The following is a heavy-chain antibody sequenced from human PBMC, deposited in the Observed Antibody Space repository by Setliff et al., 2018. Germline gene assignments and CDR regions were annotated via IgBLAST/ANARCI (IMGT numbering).Heavy chain of an antibody. J-gene: IGHJ5*02. D-gene: IGHD1-26*01. V-gene: IGHV4-39*07. CDR2: IYYSGST. CDR3: ARVLNWFDP. Sequence: ASETLSLTCTVSGGSISSSSYYWGWIRQPPGKGLEWIGSIYYSGSTYYNPSLKSRVTISVDTSKNQFSLKLSSVTAADTAVYYCARVLNWFDPWGQGTLVTVSS. CDR1: GGSISSSSYY.